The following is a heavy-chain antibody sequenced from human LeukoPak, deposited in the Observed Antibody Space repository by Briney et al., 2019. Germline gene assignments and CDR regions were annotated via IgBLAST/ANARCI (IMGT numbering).Heavy chain of an antibody. Sequence: SVKVSCKASGGTFSSYAISWVRQAPGQGLEWMGGIIPIFGTANYAQKFQGRVTITTDESTSTAYMALSSLRSEDTAVYYCARGGAYYDSSGYDAFDIWGQGTMVTVSS. CDR1: GGTFSSYA. J-gene: IGHJ3*02. CDR3: ARGGAYYDSSGYDAFDI. CDR2: IIPIFGTA. V-gene: IGHV1-69*05. D-gene: IGHD3-22*01.